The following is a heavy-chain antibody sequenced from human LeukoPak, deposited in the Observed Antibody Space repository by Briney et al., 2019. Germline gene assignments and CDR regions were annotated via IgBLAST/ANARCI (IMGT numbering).Heavy chain of an antibody. D-gene: IGHD3-10*01. J-gene: IGHJ4*02. CDR2: ISSRDNTI. CDR1: GFTFSDYY. V-gene: IGHV3-11*01. Sequence: GGSLRLSCAASGFTFSDYYMSWIRQAPGKGLEWVSYISSRDNTIYYADSVKGRFTISRDNAKNSLYLQMNSLRVEDTAVYYCARDLGYYGSGSYFDYWGQGTLVTVSS. CDR3: ARDLGYYGSGSYFDY.